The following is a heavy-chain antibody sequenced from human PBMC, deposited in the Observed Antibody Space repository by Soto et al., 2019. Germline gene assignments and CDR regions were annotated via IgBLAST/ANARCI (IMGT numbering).Heavy chain of an antibody. CDR3: ARAFRGYTSSNSDFWSGYVY. CDR2: IMPIFGTP. V-gene: IGHV1-69*13. D-gene: IGHD3-3*01. J-gene: IGHJ4*02. Sequence: GASVKVSCKASGGTFSNSAISWVRQAPGQGLEWMGGIMPIFGTPDYAQKFQGRVSITADESTSTAYMELSRLRSDDTAVYYCARAFRGYTSSNSDFWSGYVYWGQGTLVTVSS. CDR1: GGTFSNSA.